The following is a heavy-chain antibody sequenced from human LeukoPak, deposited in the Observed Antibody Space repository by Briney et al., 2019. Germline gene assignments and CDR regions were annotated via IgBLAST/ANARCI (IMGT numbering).Heavy chain of an antibody. D-gene: IGHD3-9*01. CDR1: GDSISSSSYY. CDR2: IYYSARS. V-gene: IGHV4-39*01. Sequence: SETLSLTCTVSGDSISSSSYYWGWIRQPPGKGLEWIGSIYYSARSYYNPSVKRRVTISVDTSKNQFSLKLSSVTAADTAVYYCASPYYDILTGYYSCFDYWGQGTLVTVSS. CDR3: ASPYYDILTGYYSCFDY. J-gene: IGHJ4*02.